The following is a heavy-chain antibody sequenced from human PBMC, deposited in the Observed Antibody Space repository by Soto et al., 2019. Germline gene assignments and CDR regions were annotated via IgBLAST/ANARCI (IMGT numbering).Heavy chain of an antibody. CDR3: AREDTAMVRGGGYYYYMDV. J-gene: IGHJ6*03. D-gene: IGHD5-18*01. CDR2: IYYSGST. V-gene: IGHV4-61*08. CDR1: GGSINSGDYY. Sequence: SETLSLTCTVSGGSINSGDYYWSWIRQPPGKGLEWIGYIYYSGSTYYTPSLKSRLTISLDTSKNQFSLKLSSVTAVDTAVYYCAREDTAMVRGGGYYYYMDVWGKGTTVTVSS.